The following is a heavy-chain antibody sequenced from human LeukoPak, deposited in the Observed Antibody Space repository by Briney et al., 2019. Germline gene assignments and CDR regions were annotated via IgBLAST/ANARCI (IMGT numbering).Heavy chain of an antibody. Sequence: GGSLRLSCAASGFTFDDYGMHWVRHPPGKGLEWVSGISWNSGNIGYADSVKGRFTISRDNAKNSLYLQMDILKPEDTAFYYCAKVDGYNSGWYDSWGQGTLVTVSS. V-gene: IGHV3-9*01. CDR1: GFTFDDYG. J-gene: IGHJ5*01. CDR3: AKVDGYNSGWYDS. D-gene: IGHD6-19*01. CDR2: ISWNSGNI.